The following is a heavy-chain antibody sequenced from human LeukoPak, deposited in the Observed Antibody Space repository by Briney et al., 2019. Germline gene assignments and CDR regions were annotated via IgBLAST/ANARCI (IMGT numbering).Heavy chain of an antibody. CDR1: GDSVSSNSAA. CDR2: TYYRSKWYN. J-gene: IGHJ5*02. V-gene: IGHV6-1*01. CDR3: AWSPLDCSGGSCYPGDWFDP. Sequence: SQTLSLTCAISGDSVSSNSAARNWIRQSPSRGLEWLGRTYYRSKWYNDYAVSVKSRITINPDTSKNQFSLQLNSVTPEDTAVYYCAWSPLDCSGGSCYPGDWFDPWGQGTLVTVSS. D-gene: IGHD2-15*01.